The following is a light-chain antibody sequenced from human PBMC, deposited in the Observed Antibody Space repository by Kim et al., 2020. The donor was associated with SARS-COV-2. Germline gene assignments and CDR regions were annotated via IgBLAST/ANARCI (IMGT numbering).Light chain of an antibody. CDR3: QQYGSSPKT. Sequence: PGETATLSCRASQSVSSSYLAWYQQKPGQAPRLLIYGASSRATGIPDRFSGSGSGTDFTLTISRLEPEDFAVYYCQQYGSSPKTFGQGTRLEIK. CDR2: GAS. CDR1: QSVSSSY. V-gene: IGKV3-20*01. J-gene: IGKJ5*01.